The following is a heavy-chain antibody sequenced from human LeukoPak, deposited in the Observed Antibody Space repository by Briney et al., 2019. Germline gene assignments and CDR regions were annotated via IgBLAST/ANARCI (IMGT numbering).Heavy chain of an antibody. CDR1: GGTFSSYA. CDR2: IIPIFGTA. V-gene: IGHV1-69*13. D-gene: IGHD3-3*01. CDR3: ARDRLGFWSGYYTEAYYYMDV. J-gene: IGHJ6*03. Sequence: ASVKVSCKASGGTFSSYAISWVRQAPGQGLEWMGGIIPIFGTANYAQKFQGRVTITADESTSTAYMELSSLRSEDTAVYYCARDRLGFWSGYYTEAYYYMDVWGKGTTVTVSS.